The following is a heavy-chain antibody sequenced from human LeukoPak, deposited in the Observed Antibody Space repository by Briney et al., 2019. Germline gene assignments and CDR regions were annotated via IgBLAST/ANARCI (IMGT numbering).Heavy chain of an antibody. CDR2: LPPDELGI. CDR1: GFTFTNYW. V-gene: IGHV3-74*01. J-gene: IGHJ4*02. CDR3: VGTIASRGSEY. Sequence: AGGSLRLSCAASGFTFTNYWTHWVRQAPGMGLVWVSRLPPDELGIIYADSVKSRFTVSRDNAKNTVYLQMNNLRVDDTAMYYCVGTIASRGSEYWGQGALVTVSS. D-gene: IGHD6-6*01.